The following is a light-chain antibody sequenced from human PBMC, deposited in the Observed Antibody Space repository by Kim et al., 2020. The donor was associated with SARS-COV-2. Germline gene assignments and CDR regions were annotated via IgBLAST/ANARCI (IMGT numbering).Light chain of an antibody. V-gene: IGLV3-1*01. Sequence: VSSGQTASITCTGDKMGDKYDCWYQQKQGQSPVLVISQDSKRPSGIPGRFSSSNSGNTATLTISGTQAMDEADYYCQAWDSSTVVFGGGTQLTVL. CDR3: QAWDSSTVV. CDR2: QDS. J-gene: IGLJ2*01. CDR1: KMGDKY.